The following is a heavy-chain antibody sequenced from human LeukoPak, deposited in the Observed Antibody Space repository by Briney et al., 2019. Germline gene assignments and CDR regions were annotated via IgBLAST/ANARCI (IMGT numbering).Heavy chain of an antibody. J-gene: IGHJ4*02. CDR1: GYTFTSYG. CDR2: ISAYNGNT. CDR3: ARDLGDIVATMAYFDY. Sequence: RASVTVSCKASGYTFTSYGISWVRQAPGQGLEWMGWISAYNGNTNYAQKLQGRVTMTTDTSTSTAYMELRSLRSDDTAVYYCARDLGDIVATMAYFDYWGQGTLVTVSS. D-gene: IGHD5-12*01. V-gene: IGHV1-18*01.